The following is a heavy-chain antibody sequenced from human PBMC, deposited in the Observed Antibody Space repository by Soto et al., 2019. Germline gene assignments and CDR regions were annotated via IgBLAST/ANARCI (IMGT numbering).Heavy chain of an antibody. CDR1: GFIFSSYG. V-gene: IGHV3-33*01. CDR2: IWYDGSNK. Sequence: QVQLVESGGGVVQPGRSLRLSCAASGFIFSSYGMHWVLQAPGKGLEWVAVIWYDGSNKYYADSVKGRFTSSRDNSKNTLYLQMNSLRAEDTAVYYCARSLNYYDSSGYFDYWGQGTLVTVSS. CDR3: ARSLNYYDSSGYFDY. J-gene: IGHJ4*02. D-gene: IGHD3-22*01.